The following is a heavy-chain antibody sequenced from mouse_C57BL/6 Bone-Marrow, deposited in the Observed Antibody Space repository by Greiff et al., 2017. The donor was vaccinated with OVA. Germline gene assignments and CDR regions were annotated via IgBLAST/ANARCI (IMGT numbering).Heavy chain of an antibody. CDR2: ISNGGGST. D-gene: IGHD2-1*01. Sequence: EVKVEESGGGLVQPGGSLKLSCAASGFTFSDYYMYWVRQTPEKRLEWVAYISNGGGSTYYPDTVKGRFTISRDNAKNTLYLQMSRLKSEDTAMYYCARHGNLLCAMDYWGQGTSVTVSS. J-gene: IGHJ4*01. CDR1: GFTFSDYY. V-gene: IGHV5-12*01. CDR3: ARHGNLLCAMDY.